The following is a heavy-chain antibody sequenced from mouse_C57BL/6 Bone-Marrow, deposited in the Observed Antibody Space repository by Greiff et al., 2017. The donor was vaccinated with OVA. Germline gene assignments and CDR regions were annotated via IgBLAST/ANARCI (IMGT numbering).Heavy chain of an antibody. J-gene: IGHJ1*03. D-gene: IGHD1-1*01. CDR3: EKPTVVAHWYFDF. CDR1: GFTFSSYA. Sequence: EVMLVESGGGLVKPGGSLKLSCAASGFTFSSYAMSWVRQTPEKRLEWVATISDGGSYTYYPDNVKGRFTISRDNAKNTLYLQMSHLKSEDTSMFSCEKPTVVAHWYFDFWGTGTTVTVSS. V-gene: IGHV5-4*03. CDR2: ISDGGSYT.